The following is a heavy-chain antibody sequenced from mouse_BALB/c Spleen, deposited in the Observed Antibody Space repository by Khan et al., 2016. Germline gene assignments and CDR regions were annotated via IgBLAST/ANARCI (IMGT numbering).Heavy chain of an antibody. CDR1: GFTFSNYW. D-gene: IGHD2-1*01. J-gene: IGHJ2*01. CDR2: IKLNSNNYAK. CDR3: AWPGGNYY. V-gene: IGHV6-6*02. Sequence: EVKLEESGGGLVQPGGSMQLSCVASGFTFSNYWMNWVRQSPEKGLEWVAEIKLNSNNYAKHHAEYGKGRFTISRDDSKSSLHLQMNNLRGKATGIYYCAWPGGNYYWGQGTTLTVSS.